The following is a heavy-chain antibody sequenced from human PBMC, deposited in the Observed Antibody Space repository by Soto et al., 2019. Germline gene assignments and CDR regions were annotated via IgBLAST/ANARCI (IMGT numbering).Heavy chain of an antibody. Sequence: PGGSLRLSCAVSGFTFSKYAMTWVRQAPGKGLEWVSKISSSGGRTYYADSVKGRFTISRDNSKNTLYLQMNSLRAADTAVYYCARQRTEKMVNVWFDPWGQGTLVTVSS. V-gene: IGHV3-23*01. CDR1: GFTFSKYA. D-gene: IGHD5-18*01. CDR3: ARQRTEKMVNVWFDP. CDR2: ISSSGGRT. J-gene: IGHJ5*02.